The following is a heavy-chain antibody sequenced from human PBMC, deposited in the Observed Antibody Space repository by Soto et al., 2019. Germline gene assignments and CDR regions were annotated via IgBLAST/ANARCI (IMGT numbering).Heavy chain of an antibody. V-gene: IGHV3-33*01. Sequence: QVQLVESGGGVVQPGRSLRLSCAASGFTFSSYGMHWVRQAPGKGLEWGAVIWYDGSNKYYADSVKGRFTISRDNSKNTVYLQMNSLRAEDTAVYYCASPHCSGGSCWSDYWGQGTLVTVSS. CDR2: IWYDGSNK. CDR3: ASPHCSGGSCWSDY. J-gene: IGHJ4*02. D-gene: IGHD2-15*01. CDR1: GFTFSSYG.